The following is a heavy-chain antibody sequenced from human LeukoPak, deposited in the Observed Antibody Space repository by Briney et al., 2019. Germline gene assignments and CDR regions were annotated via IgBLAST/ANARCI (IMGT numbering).Heavy chain of an antibody. V-gene: IGHV4-34*01. CDR1: GGSFSGYY. J-gene: IGHJ4*02. CDR2: INHSGST. Sequence: SETLSLTCAVYGGSFSGYYWSWIRQPPGKGLEWIGEINHSGSTNYNPSLKSRVTISVDTSKTQFSLKLSSVTAAGTAVYYCARVAFYYDSGSYFDYWGQGALVSVSS. D-gene: IGHD3-10*01. CDR3: ARVAFYYDSGSYFDY.